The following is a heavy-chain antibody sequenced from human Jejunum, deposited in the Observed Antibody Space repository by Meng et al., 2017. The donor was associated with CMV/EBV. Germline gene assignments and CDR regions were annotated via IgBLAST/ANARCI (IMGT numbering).Heavy chain of an antibody. D-gene: IGHD6-19*01. J-gene: IGHJ4*02. CDR3: ARNSGWYRFDF. V-gene: IGHV3-7*01. CDR1: GFTFSNYW. Sequence: AASGFTFSNYWMTWVRQAPGEGLEWVANVKGDGSQTGYVDSVKGRFTVSRDNAKNSLYLQMSSLRAEDSAVYYCARNSGWYRFDFWGQGALVTVSS. CDR2: VKGDGSQT.